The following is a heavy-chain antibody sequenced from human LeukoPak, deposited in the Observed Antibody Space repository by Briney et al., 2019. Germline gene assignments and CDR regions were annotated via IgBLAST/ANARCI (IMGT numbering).Heavy chain of an antibody. Sequence: TLSLTCTVSGYSISSGYYWGWIRQPPGKALEWLALIYWDDDKRYSPSLKTQLTITRDTSRNQVVLTMTNMDPVDTGTYYCAHLYYYNTHGYYRYFDYWGQGILVTVSS. CDR3: AHLYYYNTHGYYRYFDY. D-gene: IGHD3-22*01. CDR2: IYWDDDK. V-gene: IGHV2-5*02. J-gene: IGHJ4*02. CDR1: GYSISSGYYW.